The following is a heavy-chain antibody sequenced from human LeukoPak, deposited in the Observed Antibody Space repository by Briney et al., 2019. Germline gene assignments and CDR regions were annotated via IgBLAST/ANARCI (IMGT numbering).Heavy chain of an antibody. CDR2: IYTSGST. Sequence: PSETLSLTCTVSGGSIIGYYWTWIRQPPGKGLEWIGYIYTSGSTNYNPSLKSRVTISVDMSKNQFSLQLSSVTAADTAVYYCARQSCSSTSCPHRNVFDIWGQETMVTVSP. CDR1: GGSIIGYY. CDR3: ARQSCSSTSCPHRNVFDI. D-gene: IGHD2-2*01. V-gene: IGHV4-4*09. J-gene: IGHJ3*02.